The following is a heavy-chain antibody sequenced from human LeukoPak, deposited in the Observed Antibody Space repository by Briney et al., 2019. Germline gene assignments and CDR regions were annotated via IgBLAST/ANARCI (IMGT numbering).Heavy chain of an antibody. V-gene: IGHV1-18*01. D-gene: IGHD3-3*01. CDR1: GYTSDFMKYG. Sequence: ASVNVSCKTSGYTSDFMKYGVAWVRQAPGQGLEWMGWINPDSGHANYAQKFQGRVSMTTHTSTTTAYMELRSLRSEDTAVYYCARELWSGNYNIWGQGTLVSVSS. CDR3: ARELWSGNYNI. J-gene: IGHJ4*02. CDR2: INPDSGHA.